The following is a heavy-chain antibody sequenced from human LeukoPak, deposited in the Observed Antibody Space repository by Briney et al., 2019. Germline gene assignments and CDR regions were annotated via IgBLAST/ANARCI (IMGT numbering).Heavy chain of an antibody. CDR1: DYSVSSGYY. V-gene: IGHV4-38-2*02. CDR3: AGTYSLYDAFDI. J-gene: IGHJ3*02. CDR2: IFHSGDT. Sequence: NPSETLSLTCTVSDYSVSSGYYWGWIRQPPGKGLEWIGSIFHSGDTYYNPSLKSRLSMSVDTSENQFSLRLSSATAADTAVYYCAGTYSLYDAFDIWGQGTMVTVSS. D-gene: IGHD6-13*01.